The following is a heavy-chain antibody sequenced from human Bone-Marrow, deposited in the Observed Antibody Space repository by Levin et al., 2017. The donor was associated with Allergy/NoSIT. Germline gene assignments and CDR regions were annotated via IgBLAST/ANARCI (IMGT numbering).Heavy chain of an antibody. CDR2: IYETGST. Sequence: SHTLSLTCAVSGYSISSDYYWGWIRQPPGKGLEWIGNIYETGSTKYNPSLKSRVTISVDTSKNQFSLQLNSVTAADTAVYFCAREYYMDVWGKGTTVTVSS. V-gene: IGHV4-38-2*02. CDR3: AREYYMDV. CDR1: GYSISSDYY. J-gene: IGHJ6*03.